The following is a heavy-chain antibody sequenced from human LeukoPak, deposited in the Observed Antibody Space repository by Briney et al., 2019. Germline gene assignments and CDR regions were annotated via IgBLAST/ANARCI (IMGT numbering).Heavy chain of an antibody. Sequence: GRSLRLSCAASGFTFSSYGMHWVRQAPGKGLEWVAVIWYDGSNKYYADSVKGRFTISRDSSKSTLYLQMNSLRADDTAVYYCAKGAVRFGEFDYWGHGTLVTVSS. V-gene: IGHV3-33*06. J-gene: IGHJ5*01. D-gene: IGHD3-10*01. CDR3: AKGAVRFGEFDY. CDR1: GFTFSSYG. CDR2: IWYDGSNK.